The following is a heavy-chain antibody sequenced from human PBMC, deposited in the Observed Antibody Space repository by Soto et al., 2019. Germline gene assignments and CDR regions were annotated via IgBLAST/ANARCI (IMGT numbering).Heavy chain of an antibody. CDR3: ASGASRWYPYFFDS. Sequence: QAQVVQSGAEVRKPGSSVKLSCKASEGTFNSYAIAWVRQAPGQGLEWMGGIIPYYNTLNYAQKFQDRVTITADDSPNTVYMELSSLRSDDTAVYFCASGASRWYPYFFDSWDQGTLVTVSS. D-gene: IGHD6-13*01. CDR1: EGTFNSYA. J-gene: IGHJ4*02. CDR2: IIPYYNTL. V-gene: IGHV1-69*01.